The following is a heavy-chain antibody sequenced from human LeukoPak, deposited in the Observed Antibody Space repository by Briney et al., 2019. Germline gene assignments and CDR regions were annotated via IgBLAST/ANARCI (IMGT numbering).Heavy chain of an antibody. Sequence: SVTVSCKTSGYTFSGYYIHWVRQAPGQGLEWMGWINPNSRGTSYAQKFQGRVTITRDTSLRTVFIELSRLRTDDTAVYYCARDADPYGAGTFPQYFFDYWGQGSLVTVSS. CDR1: GYTFSGYY. CDR3: ARDADPYGAGTFPQYFFDY. D-gene: IGHD3-10*01. CDR2: INPNSRGT. J-gene: IGHJ4*02. V-gene: IGHV1-2*02.